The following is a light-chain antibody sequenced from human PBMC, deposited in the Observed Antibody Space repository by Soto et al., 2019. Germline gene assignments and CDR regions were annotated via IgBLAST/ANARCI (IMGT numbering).Light chain of an antibody. CDR2: DNN. V-gene: IGLV1-51*01. CDR3: GTWDSSLSARWV. Sequence: QSVLTQPPSVSAAPGQKVTISCSGSSSNIGNNYVSWYQQLPGTAPKLLIYDNNKRPSGIPDRFSGSKSGTSATLGITGLQTGDEADYYCGTWDSSLSARWVFGTGTKATVL. J-gene: IGLJ1*01. CDR1: SSNIGNNY.